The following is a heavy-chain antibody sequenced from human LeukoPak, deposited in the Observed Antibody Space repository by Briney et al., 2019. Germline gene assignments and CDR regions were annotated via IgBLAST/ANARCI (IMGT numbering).Heavy chain of an antibody. Sequence: SETLSLTCTVAVSSISSGNNYWSWIRQPPGKGLEWIGYIYYSGSTYYNPSLKSRVTISVDTSKNQFSLKLSSVTAADTAVYYCARVWFGVFDYWGQGTLVTVSS. CDR2: IYYSGST. CDR3: ARVWFGVFDY. V-gene: IGHV4-30-4*01. J-gene: IGHJ4*02. CDR1: VSSISSGNNY. D-gene: IGHD3-10*01.